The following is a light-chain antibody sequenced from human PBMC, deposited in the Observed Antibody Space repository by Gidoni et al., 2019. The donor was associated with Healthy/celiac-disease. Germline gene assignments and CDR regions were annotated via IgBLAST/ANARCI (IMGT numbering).Light chain of an antibody. J-gene: IGKJ3*01. CDR3: QQSYSTPFT. Sequence: DSQMTQSPSSLSASLGDRVTITCRASQSISSYLNWYQQKPGKAPKLLIYAASSLQIGVPSRFSGSGSGTDSTLTISSLQPEDFATYYCQQSYSTPFTFGPGTKVDIK. CDR1: QSISSY. CDR2: AAS. V-gene: IGKV1-39*01.